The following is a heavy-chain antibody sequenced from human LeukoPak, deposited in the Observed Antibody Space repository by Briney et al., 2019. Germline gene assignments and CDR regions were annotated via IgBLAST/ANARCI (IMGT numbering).Heavy chain of an antibody. V-gene: IGHV4-59*01. J-gene: IGHJ4*02. CDR3: ARLGDSSSAPHFDY. CDR1: GGSISSYY. D-gene: IGHD6-6*01. Sequence: KSSETLSLTCTVSGGSISSYYWSWIRQPPGKGLEWIGYIYYSGSTNYNPSLKSRVTISVDTSKNQFSLKLSSVTAADTAVYYCARLGDSSSAPHFDYWGQGTLVTVSS. CDR2: IYYSGST.